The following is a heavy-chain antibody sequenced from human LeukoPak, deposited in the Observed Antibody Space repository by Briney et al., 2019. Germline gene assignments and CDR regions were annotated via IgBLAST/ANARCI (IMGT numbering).Heavy chain of an antibody. D-gene: IGHD3-22*01. CDR3: ARAFDSSGYFDY. CDR1: GGTFSSYA. V-gene: IGHV1-69*13. Sequence: SVKVSCKASGGTFSSYAISRVRRAPGQGLEWMGGIIPIFGTANYAQKFQGRVTITADESTSTAYMELSSLRSEDTAVYYCARAFDSSGYFDYWGQGTLVTVSS. J-gene: IGHJ4*02. CDR2: IIPIFGTA.